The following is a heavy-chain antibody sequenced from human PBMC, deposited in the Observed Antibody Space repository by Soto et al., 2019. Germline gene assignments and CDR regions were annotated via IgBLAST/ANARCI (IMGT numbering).Heavy chain of an antibody. D-gene: IGHD3-22*01. CDR1: GGTFSSYA. CDR3: ARQYDSSGYYYRGLDY. CDR2: IIPIFGTA. Sequence: QVQLVQSGAEVKKPGSSVKVSCKASGGTFSSYAISWVRQAPGQGLEWLGGIIPIFGTADYAQTFQGRLTITADESTSTGHLERSSLRSEDTAVYYCARQYDSSGYYYRGLDYWGQGTLVTVSS. V-gene: IGHV1-69*12. J-gene: IGHJ4*02.